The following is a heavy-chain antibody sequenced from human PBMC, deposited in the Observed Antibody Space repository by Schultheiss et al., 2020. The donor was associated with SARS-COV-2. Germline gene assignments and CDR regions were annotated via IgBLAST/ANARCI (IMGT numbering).Heavy chain of an antibody. J-gene: IGHJ6*02. Sequence: GGSLRLSCIVSRFSFSDNYMSWIRQAPGKGLEWVSAISGSGGSTYYADSVKGRFTISRDNSKNTFDLQMDSLRGEDTAVYYCAKDAQTAMVSYYYGMDVWGQGTTVTVSS. CDR1: RFSFSDNY. CDR2: ISGSGGST. CDR3: AKDAQTAMVSYYYGMDV. V-gene: IGHV3-23*01. D-gene: IGHD5-18*01.